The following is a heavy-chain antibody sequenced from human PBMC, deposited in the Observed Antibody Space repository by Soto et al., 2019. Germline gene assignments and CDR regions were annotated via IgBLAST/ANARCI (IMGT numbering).Heavy chain of an antibody. D-gene: IGHD3-22*01. V-gene: IGHV1-69*13. CDR1: GGTFSSYA. Sequence: ASVKVSCKASGGTFSSYAISWVRQAPGQGLEWMGGIIPIFGTANYAQKFQGRVTITADESTSTAYMELSSLRSEDTAVYYCARVLRSTMIVVDDAFDIWGQGTMVTVSS. CDR3: ARVLRSTMIVVDDAFDI. CDR2: IIPIFGTA. J-gene: IGHJ3*02.